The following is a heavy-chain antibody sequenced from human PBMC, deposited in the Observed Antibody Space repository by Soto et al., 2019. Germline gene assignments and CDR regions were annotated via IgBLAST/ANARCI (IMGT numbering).Heavy chain of an antibody. J-gene: IGHJ4*02. CDR3: ARTSTSGTRFDY. V-gene: IGHV4-31*03. D-gene: IGHD1-1*01. CDR2: IYYSGST. CDR1: GGSVSGGVYY. Sequence: SLTCTVSGGSVSGGVYYWNWIRQHPEKGLEWIGYIYYSGSTYYNPSLRSRVTISADTSKNQFSLKLNSVTAADTALYYCARTSTSGTRFDYWGQASLVTVSS.